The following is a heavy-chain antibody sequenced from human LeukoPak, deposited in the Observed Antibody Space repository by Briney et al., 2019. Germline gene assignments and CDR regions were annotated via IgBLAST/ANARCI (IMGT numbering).Heavy chain of an antibody. D-gene: IGHD6-19*01. J-gene: IGHJ6*03. Sequence: SETLSLTCTVSGGSISSYYWSWIRQPPGKGLEWIGYIYYSGSTNYNPSLKSRVTISVDTSKNQFSLKLSSVTAADTAVYYCARGTYSSGWRLSYYYYMDVWGKGTTVTVSS. CDR2: IYYSGST. CDR3: ARGTYSSGWRLSYYYYMDV. CDR1: GGSISSYY. V-gene: IGHV4-59*01.